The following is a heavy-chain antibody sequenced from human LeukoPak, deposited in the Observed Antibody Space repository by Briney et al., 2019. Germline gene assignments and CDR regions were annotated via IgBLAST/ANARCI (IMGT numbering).Heavy chain of an antibody. Sequence: GGSLRLSCAASGFTVSSNYMSWVRQAPGKGLEWVSVIYSGGSTYYADSVKGRFTISRDNSKNTVYLQMNSLRAEDTAVYYCARGKYGGYFIDYWGQGTLVTVSS. CDR1: GFTVSSNY. CDR3: ARGKYGGYFIDY. V-gene: IGHV3-66*01. J-gene: IGHJ4*02. D-gene: IGHD5-12*01. CDR2: IYSGGST.